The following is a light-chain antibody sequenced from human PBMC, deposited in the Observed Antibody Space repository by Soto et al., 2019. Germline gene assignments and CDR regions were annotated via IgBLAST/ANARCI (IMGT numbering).Light chain of an antibody. J-gene: IGKJ5*01. Sequence: ERVLAQSPGTLSLSPGERATLSFRASQSVSSGYLAWYQQKPGPAPRLLIYGASSRATGIPDRFSGSGSGTAFTLPISNLEPEDFAVYYCQQRSNWPPIPFGQGTRLEI. V-gene: IGKV3D-20*02. CDR3: QQRSNWPPIP. CDR1: QSVSSGY. CDR2: GAS.